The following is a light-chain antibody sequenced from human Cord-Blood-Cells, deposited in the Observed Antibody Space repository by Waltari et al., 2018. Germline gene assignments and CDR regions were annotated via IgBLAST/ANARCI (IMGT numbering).Light chain of an antibody. V-gene: IGLV2-14*01. Sequence: QSALTQPASVSGSPGQSITIPCTGTSSVVGGYNYVSWYQQHPGQAPKLMIYDVSNRPSGVSNRCSGSNSGNTASLTISGLQAEDEADYYCSSYISSSTWVFGGGTRLTVL. J-gene: IGLJ3*02. CDR3: SSYISSSTWV. CDR1: SSVVGGYNY. CDR2: DVS.